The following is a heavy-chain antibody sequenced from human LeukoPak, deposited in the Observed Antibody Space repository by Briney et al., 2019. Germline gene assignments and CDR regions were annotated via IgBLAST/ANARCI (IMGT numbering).Heavy chain of an antibody. CDR3: ASGGGALADILTGYYRPSWFDP. CDR1: GGSISSGDYY. D-gene: IGHD3-9*01. V-gene: IGHV4-39*07. CDR2: INHSGST. Sequence: PSETLSLTCTVSGGSISSGDYYWSWIRQPPGKGLEWIGEINHSGSTNYNPSLKSRVTISVDTSKNQFSLKLSSVTAADTAVYYCASGGGALADILTGYYRPSWFDPWGQGTLVTVSS. J-gene: IGHJ5*02.